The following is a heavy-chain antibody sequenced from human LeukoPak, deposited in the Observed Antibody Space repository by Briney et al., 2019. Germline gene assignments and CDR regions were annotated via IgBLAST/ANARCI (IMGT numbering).Heavy chain of an antibody. D-gene: IGHD6-13*01. V-gene: IGHV3-7*03. CDR2: IKKDGSET. CDR1: GFTFSSSW. CDR3: ARGRYSSTTYYFDS. J-gene: IGHJ4*02. Sequence: GGSLRLSCAASGFTFSSSWMSWVRQAPGKGLEWVANIKKDGSETYYVDSVKGRFTISRDNAKNSLYLQMNSLRAEDTTIYYCARGRYSSTTYYFDSWGQGTLVTVSS.